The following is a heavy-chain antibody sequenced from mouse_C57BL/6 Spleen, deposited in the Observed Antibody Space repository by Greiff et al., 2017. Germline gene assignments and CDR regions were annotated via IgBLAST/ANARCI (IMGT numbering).Heavy chain of an antibody. CDR1: GFTFSSYA. CDR2: ISSGGDYI. Sequence: GLVKPGGSLKLSCAASGFTFSSYAMSWVRQTPEKRLEWVAYISSGGDYIYYADTVKGRFTISRDNARNTLYLQMSSLKSEDTAMYYCTREGSYYFDYWGQGTTLTVSS. CDR3: TREGSYYFDY. J-gene: IGHJ2*01. V-gene: IGHV5-9-1*02.